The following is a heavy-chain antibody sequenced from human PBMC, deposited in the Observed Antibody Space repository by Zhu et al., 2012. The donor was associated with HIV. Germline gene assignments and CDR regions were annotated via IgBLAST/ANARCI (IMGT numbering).Heavy chain of an antibody. CDR2: INHSGST. D-gene: IGHD3-16*01. Sequence: QVQLQQWGAGLLKPSETLSLTCAVYGGSFSGYYWSWIRQPPGKGLEWIGEINHSGSTNYNPSLKSRVTISVDTSKNQFSLKLSSVTAADTAVYYCARRGMGYYYYYYYMDVWGKGTNGHRLL. CDR3: ARRGMGYYYYYYYMDV. CDR1: GGSFSGYY. V-gene: IGHV4-34*02. J-gene: IGHJ6*03.